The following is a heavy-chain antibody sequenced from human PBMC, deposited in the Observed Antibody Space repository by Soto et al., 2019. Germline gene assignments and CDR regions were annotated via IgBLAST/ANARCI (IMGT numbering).Heavy chain of an antibody. CDR1: GGSISSSSYY. D-gene: IGHD1-1*01. V-gene: IGHV2-26*01. Sequence: ETLSLTCTVSGGSISSSSYYWSWIRQPPGKALEWLAHIFSNDEESYSTSLKSRLTISKDTSKSQVVLTMTNMDPVDTATYYCARISALEPALLLAYWGQGTLVTSPQ. J-gene: IGHJ4*02. CDR2: IFSNDEE. CDR3: ARISALEPALLLAY.